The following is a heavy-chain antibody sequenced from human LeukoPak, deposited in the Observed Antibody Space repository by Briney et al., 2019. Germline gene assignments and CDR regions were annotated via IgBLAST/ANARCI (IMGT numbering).Heavy chain of an antibody. V-gene: IGHV4-4*07. CDR2: IYSSGTT. Sequence: PSETLSLTCTVSGGSISSYYWSWIRQPAGKGLEWLGRIYSSGTTTYNPSLKSRVTMSVDTAKNPVSLRLSSVTAADTAVYYCARDSGTTGEVKFDPWGQGSLVTVSS. J-gene: IGHJ5*02. CDR1: GGSISSYY. D-gene: IGHD3-10*01. CDR3: ARDSGTTGEVKFDP.